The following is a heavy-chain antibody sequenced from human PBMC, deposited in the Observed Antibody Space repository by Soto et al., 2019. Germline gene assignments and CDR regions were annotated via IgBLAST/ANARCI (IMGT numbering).Heavy chain of an antibody. CDR3: AKDRYSGTYPTDFDY. J-gene: IGHJ4*02. D-gene: IGHD1-26*01. V-gene: IGHV3-30*18. CDR1: GFTFSSYG. CDR2: IPYDGGNE. Sequence: GGSLRLSCAGSGFTFSSYGIHWVRQAPGKGLEWVALIPYDGGNEKYTESVKDRFTISRDDSHNVAYLQMSSLRTEDTAMYYCAKDRYSGTYPTDFDYWGQGSLVTVSS.